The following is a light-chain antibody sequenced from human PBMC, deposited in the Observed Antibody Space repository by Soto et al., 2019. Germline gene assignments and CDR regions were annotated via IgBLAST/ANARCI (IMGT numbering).Light chain of an antibody. J-gene: IGLJ1*01. Sequence: QSVLTHPRSVSGSPGQSVAVSCTGTSSDVGGYKYVSWYQQYPGKAPKLMIYDVNKRPSGVPDRFSGSKSGNTASLTISGLQAEDEADYYCCSYAGTYTHYVFGGGTKLTVL. CDR3: CSYAGTYTHYV. V-gene: IGLV2-11*01. CDR2: DVN. CDR1: SSDVGGYKY.